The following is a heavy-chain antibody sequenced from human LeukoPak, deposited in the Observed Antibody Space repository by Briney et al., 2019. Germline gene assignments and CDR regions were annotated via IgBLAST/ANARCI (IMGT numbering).Heavy chain of an antibody. D-gene: IGHD6-19*01. CDR3: AKTRYSSGWYPTSGPDY. J-gene: IGHJ4*02. CDR2: ISYDGSNK. CDR1: GFTFSSYG. Sequence: GRSLRLSCAASGFTFSSYGMHWVRQAPGKGLEWVAVISYDGSNKYYADSVKGRFTISRDNSKNTLYLQMNSLRAEDTAVHYCAKTRYSSGWYPTSGPDYWGQGTLVTVSS. V-gene: IGHV3-30*18.